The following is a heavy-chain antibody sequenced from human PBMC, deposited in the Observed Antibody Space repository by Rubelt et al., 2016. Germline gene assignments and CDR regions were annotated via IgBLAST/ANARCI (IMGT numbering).Heavy chain of an antibody. V-gene: IGHV4-34*11. Sequence: QVQLQQWGAGLLKPSETLSLTCAVYGGSFSGYYWSWIRQPPGKGLEWIGYIYYSGSPNYNPSLKRGVTISVDTAKNQVSLKLSSGTSADTAVYYCASEVGATGGDAFDIWGQGTMVTVSS. CDR3: ASEVGATGGDAFDI. CDR1: GGSFSGYY. J-gene: IGHJ3*02. CDR2: IYYSGSP. D-gene: IGHD1-26*01.